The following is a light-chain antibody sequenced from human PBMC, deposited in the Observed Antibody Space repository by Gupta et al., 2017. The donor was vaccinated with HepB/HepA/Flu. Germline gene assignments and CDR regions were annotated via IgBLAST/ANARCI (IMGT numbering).Light chain of an antibody. J-gene: IGLJ3*02. V-gene: IGLV2-8*01. Sequence: QSALTQPPSASGSPGQSVTISCTGTSSNVGGYNYVSWYQQHPGKAPKLMLYEVSKRPSGVPDRFSGSKAGKTASLTVSGLQAEDEADYYGSSFAGFNNLGVFGGGTKLTVL. CDR1: SSNVGGYNY. CDR3: SSFAGFNNLGV. CDR2: EVS.